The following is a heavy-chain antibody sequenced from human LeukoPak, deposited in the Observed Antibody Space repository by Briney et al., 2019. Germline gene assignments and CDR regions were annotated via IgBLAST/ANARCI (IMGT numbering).Heavy chain of an antibody. CDR1: GGSISSSSYY. Sequence: SETLFLTCTVSGGSISSSSYYWGWIRQPPGKGLEWIGSIYYSGSTYYNPSLKSRVTISVDTSKNQFSLKLSSVTAADTAVYYCARHSRARGVMERNFDYWGQGTLVTVSS. J-gene: IGHJ4*02. V-gene: IGHV4-39*01. D-gene: IGHD3-10*01. CDR2: IYYSGST. CDR3: ARHSRARGVMERNFDY.